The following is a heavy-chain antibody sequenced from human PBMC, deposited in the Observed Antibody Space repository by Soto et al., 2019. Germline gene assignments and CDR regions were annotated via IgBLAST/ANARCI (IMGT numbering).Heavy chain of an antibody. Sequence: EVQLVESGGVVVQPGGSLRLSCAASGFTFDDYTMHWVRQRPGKGLEWVSLVSWDSDNRIYADSVKGRFTISRDNINNSLFLQMNSLRTEDTAVYFRVKGAAGAGFVFDFWGLGTMVTVSS. V-gene: IGHV3-43*01. J-gene: IGHJ3*01. CDR2: VSWDSDNR. CDR1: GFTFDDYT. CDR3: VKGAAGAGFVFDF. D-gene: IGHD3-3*01.